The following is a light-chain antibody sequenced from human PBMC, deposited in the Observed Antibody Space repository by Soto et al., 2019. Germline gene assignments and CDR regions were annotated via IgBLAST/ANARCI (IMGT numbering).Light chain of an antibody. CDR2: DAS. J-gene: IGKJ4*01. Sequence: DIQMTQSPSSLSASVGDRVTITCQASQDISNYLNWYQQKPGKAPKLLIYDASNFETGVPSRFSGSGSGTDLTFTISSLQPEDIATYYCQQYDNLPITFGGGTKVEIK. CDR1: QDISNY. V-gene: IGKV1-33*01. CDR3: QQYDNLPIT.